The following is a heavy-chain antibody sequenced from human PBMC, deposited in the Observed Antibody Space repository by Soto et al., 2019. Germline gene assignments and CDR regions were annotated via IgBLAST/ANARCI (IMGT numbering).Heavy chain of an antibody. Sequence: QVQLVQSGAEVKKPGSSVKVSCKASGGTFSSYAISWVRQAPGQGLEWMGGIIPISGTVNYAQKFQGRVTITADESTSTANMELSSLRSEDTAVYYCARSQGSSTSLEIYYYYYYGMDVWGQGTTVTVSS. D-gene: IGHD2-2*01. CDR2: IIPISGTV. CDR1: GGTFSSYA. J-gene: IGHJ6*02. CDR3: ARSQGSSTSLEIYYYYYYGMDV. V-gene: IGHV1-69*01.